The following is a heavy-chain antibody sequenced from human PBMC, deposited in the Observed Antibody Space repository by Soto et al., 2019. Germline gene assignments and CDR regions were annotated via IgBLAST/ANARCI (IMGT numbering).Heavy chain of an antibody. CDR3: ARATVTTYYYGMDV. Sequence: ASVKVSCKASGYTFTSYDINWVRQATGQGLEWMGWMNPNSGNTGYAQKFQGRVTMTRNTSISTAYMELSSLRSEDTAVYYCARATVTTYYYGMDVWGQGTTVTVSS. D-gene: IGHD4-4*01. V-gene: IGHV1-8*01. CDR2: MNPNSGNT. CDR1: GYTFTSYD. J-gene: IGHJ6*02.